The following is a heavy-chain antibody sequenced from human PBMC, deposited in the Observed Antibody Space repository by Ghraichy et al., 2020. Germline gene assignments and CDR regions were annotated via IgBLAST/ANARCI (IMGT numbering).Heavy chain of an antibody. D-gene: IGHD6-19*01. V-gene: IGHV4-39*01. CDR3: ARIRTGYSSGPLFDY. Sequence: SETLSLTCTVSGGSISSSSYYWGWIRQPPGKGLEWIGSIYYSGSTYYNPSLKSRVTISVDTSKNQFSLKLSSVTAADTAVYYCARIRTGYSSGPLFDYWGQGTLVTVSS. J-gene: IGHJ4*02. CDR2: IYYSGST. CDR1: GGSISSSSYY.